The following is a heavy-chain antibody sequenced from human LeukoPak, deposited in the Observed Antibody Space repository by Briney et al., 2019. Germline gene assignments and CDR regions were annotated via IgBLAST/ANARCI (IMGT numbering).Heavy chain of an antibody. Sequence: GGSLRLSCAASGFTFNIYSMSWVRQTPGKGLEWVSSISSSSTYIYYADSVKGRFTISRDNAKNSLYLQMNSLRAEDTAVYYCARGGGFCGGDCYGIDYWGQGTLVTVSS. CDR1: GFTFNIYS. CDR3: ARGGGFCGGDCYGIDY. V-gene: IGHV3-21*01. CDR2: ISSSSTYI. J-gene: IGHJ4*02. D-gene: IGHD2-21*01.